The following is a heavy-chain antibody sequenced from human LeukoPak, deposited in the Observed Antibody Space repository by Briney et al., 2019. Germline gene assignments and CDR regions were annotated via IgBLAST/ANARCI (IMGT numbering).Heavy chain of an antibody. CDR2: ISSSSSYI. CDR3: ARSFVRLRLGELSPRPPFDY. CDR1: RFTFSSYS. D-gene: IGHD3-16*02. Sequence: PGGSLRLSCAASRFTFSSYSMNWVRQAPGKGLEWVSSISSSSSYIYYADSVKGRFTISRDNAKNSLYLQMNSLRAEDTAVYYCARSFVRLRLGELSPRPPFDYWGQGTLVTVSS. V-gene: IGHV3-21*01. J-gene: IGHJ4*02.